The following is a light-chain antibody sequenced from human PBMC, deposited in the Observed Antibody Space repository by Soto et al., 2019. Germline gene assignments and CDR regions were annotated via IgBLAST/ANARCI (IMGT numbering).Light chain of an antibody. CDR1: QSISNY. V-gene: IGKV1-39*01. J-gene: IGKJ5*01. Sequence: DIQMTQSPSSLSASVGDRVTITCRASQSISNYLNWYQQKPGKAPKLLIYSASTLQSGVPSKFSGSRSRTDFTLTISSLQPEDYATYFCQQSYRTPITFGQGTRLEI. CDR3: QQSYRTPIT. CDR2: SAS.